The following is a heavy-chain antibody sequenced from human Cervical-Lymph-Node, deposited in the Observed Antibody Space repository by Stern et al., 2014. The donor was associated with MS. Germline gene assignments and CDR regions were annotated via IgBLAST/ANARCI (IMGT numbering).Heavy chain of an antibody. CDR3: ARGAGYQDISAQNWYFDL. J-gene: IGHJ2*01. CDR2: AYHTGSA. D-gene: IGHD3-22*01. V-gene: IGHV4-4*02. Sequence: QVQLQESGPGLVKPSGSLSLTCAVSCGSISRTYWWSWVRQPPGKGLWWFGEAYHTGSAIYNPSLASRVTVSVDKSTNRFSLRLTSLTAADTAVYYCARGAGYQDISAQNWYFDLWGRGTLVIVSS. CDR1: CGSISRTYW.